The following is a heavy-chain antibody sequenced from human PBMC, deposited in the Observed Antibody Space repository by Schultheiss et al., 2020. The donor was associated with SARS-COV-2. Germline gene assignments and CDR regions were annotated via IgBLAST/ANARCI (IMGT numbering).Heavy chain of an antibody. CDR1: GGSFSGYY. CDR3: ARPKGSGWYYYFDY. Sequence: SETLSLTCAVYGGSFSGYYWSWIRQPPGKGLEWIGEINHSGSTNYNPSLKSRVTISVDTSKNQFSLKLSSVTAADTAVYYCARPKGSGWYYYFDYWGQGTLVTVSS. J-gene: IGHJ4*02. D-gene: IGHD6-19*01. CDR2: INHSGST. V-gene: IGHV4-34*01.